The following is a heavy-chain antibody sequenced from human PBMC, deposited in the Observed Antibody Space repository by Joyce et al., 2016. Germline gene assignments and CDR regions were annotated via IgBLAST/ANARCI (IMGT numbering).Heavy chain of an antibody. J-gene: IGHJ3*02. CDR3: ARIEGGRYFDRLYDAAFDI. D-gene: IGHD3-9*01. V-gene: IGHV1-2*02. CDR2: INPNRGGT. CDR1: GYTFTDYD. Sequence: QVQLVQPGAEVKKPGASVRVSCTASGYTFTDYDMHWGRQAPGQGREWMGWINPNRGGTNFAQKFQGRVTMTRDTSINTAYMELSSLTSDDGAINYGARIEGGRYFDRLYDAAFDIWGQGTMVTVSS.